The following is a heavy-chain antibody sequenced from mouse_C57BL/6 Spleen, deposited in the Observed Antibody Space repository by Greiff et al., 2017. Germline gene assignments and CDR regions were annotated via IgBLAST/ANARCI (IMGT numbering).Heavy chain of an antibody. CDR1: GYTFTSYW. Sequence: QVQLQQPGAELVKPGASVKLSCKASGYTFTSYWMHWVKQRPGQGLERIGMIHPNSGSTNYNEKFKSKATLTVDKSSSTAYMQLSSLTSEDSAVYYCASQGGYPSWFAYWGQGTLVTVSA. CDR3: ASQGGYPSWFAY. D-gene: IGHD2-14*01. CDR2: IHPNSGST. J-gene: IGHJ3*01. V-gene: IGHV1-64*01.